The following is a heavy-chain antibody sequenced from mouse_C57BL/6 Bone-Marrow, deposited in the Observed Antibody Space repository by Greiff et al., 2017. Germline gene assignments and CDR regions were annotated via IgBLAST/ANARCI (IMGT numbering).Heavy chain of an antibody. J-gene: IGHJ1*03. Sequence: VQLQQPGAELVRPGSSVKLSCKASGYTFTSYWMDWVKQRPGQGLEWIGNIYPSDSETHYNQKFKDKATLTVDKSSSTAYMQLSSLKSEDSAVYYCARRYYGSSYWYFDVWGTGTPVTVAS. CDR1: GYTFTSYW. D-gene: IGHD1-1*01. V-gene: IGHV1-61*01. CDR2: IYPSDSET. CDR3: ARRYYGSSYWYFDV.